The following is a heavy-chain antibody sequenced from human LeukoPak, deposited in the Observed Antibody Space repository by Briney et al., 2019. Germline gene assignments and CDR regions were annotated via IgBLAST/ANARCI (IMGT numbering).Heavy chain of an antibody. CDR2: ISSDGSSK. J-gene: IGHJ4*02. CDR3: ATEEGTTEFDY. CDR1: GFTFNSYS. Sequence: PGGSLRLSCAASGFTFNSYSMHWVRQAPGKGLEWVAFISSDGSSKFYADSVKGRFTISRDNSKNTLYLQMNSLRPEDTDAYYCATEEGTTEFDYWGQGTLVTVSS. V-gene: IGHV3-30*04. D-gene: IGHD4-11*01.